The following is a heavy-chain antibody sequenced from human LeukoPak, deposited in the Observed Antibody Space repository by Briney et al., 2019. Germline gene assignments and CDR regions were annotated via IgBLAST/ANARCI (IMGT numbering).Heavy chain of an antibody. Sequence: ASAKVSCKASGYTFTSYGISWVRQAPGQGLEWMGWISAYNGNTNYAQKLQGRVTMTTDTSTSTAYMELRSLRSDDTAVYYCARLGGGNSDSAFDIWGQGTMVTVSS. D-gene: IGHD4-23*01. J-gene: IGHJ3*02. CDR3: ARLGGGNSDSAFDI. V-gene: IGHV1-18*01. CDR2: ISAYNGNT. CDR1: GYTFTSYG.